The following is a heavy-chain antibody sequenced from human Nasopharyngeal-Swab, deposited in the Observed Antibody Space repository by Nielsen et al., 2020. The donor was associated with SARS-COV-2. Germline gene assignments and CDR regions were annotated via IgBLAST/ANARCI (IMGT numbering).Heavy chain of an antibody. CDR2: ISGSGGST. J-gene: IGHJ4*02. D-gene: IGHD3-22*01. CDR1: GFTFSSYA. CDR3: AKEESDSSGYYY. Sequence: GESLKISCAASGFTFSSYAMSWVRQAPGKGLEWVSAISGSGGSTYYADSVKGRFTISRDNSKNTLYLQMNSLRAEDTAVYYCAKEESDSSGYYYWGQGTLVTVSS. V-gene: IGHV3-23*01.